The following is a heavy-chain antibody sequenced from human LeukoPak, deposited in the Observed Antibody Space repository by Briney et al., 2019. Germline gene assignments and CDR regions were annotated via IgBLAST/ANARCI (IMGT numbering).Heavy chain of an antibody. CDR2: ISSDGSKI. CDR1: GFTFSSYA. CDR3: ARGLHRRCSGGICYQPFDY. Sequence: QPGRSLRLSCAASGFTFSSYAMHWVRQAPGKGLEWVALISSDGSKIYYADSVKGRFTISRDNSRNTLYLQMNSLRAEDSAVYYCARGLHRRCSGGICYQPFDYWGQGTLVTVSS. J-gene: IGHJ4*02. D-gene: IGHD2-15*01. V-gene: IGHV3-30*04.